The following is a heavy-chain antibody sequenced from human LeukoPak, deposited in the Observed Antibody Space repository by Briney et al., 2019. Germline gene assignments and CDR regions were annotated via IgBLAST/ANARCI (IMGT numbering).Heavy chain of an antibody. Sequence: GGSLRLSCAASGFTFSNAGMNWVRQAPGKGLEWVGRIKSKTDGGTTDHAAPVKGRFTISRDDSKNTLYLQMHSLRTEDTAVYYYTTDESPGTTATGLFDHWGQGTLVTVSS. CDR1: GFTFSNAG. CDR3: TTDESPGTTATGLFDH. CDR2: IKSKTDGGTT. J-gene: IGHJ4*02. D-gene: IGHD6-13*01. V-gene: IGHV3-15*07.